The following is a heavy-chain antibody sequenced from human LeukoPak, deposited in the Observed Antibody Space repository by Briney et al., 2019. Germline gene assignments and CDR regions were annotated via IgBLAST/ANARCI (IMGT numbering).Heavy chain of an antibody. CDR2: ISGSGGST. CDR3: ARDRMRGIAVAGTQPYYYYGMDV. D-gene: IGHD6-19*01. J-gene: IGHJ6*02. CDR1: GFTFSSYA. V-gene: IGHV3-23*01. Sequence: GGSLRLSCAASGFTFSSYAMSWVRQAPGKGLEWVSAISGSGGSTYYADSVKGRFTISRDNSKNTLYLQMNSLRAEDTAVYYCARDRMRGIAVAGTQPYYYYGMDVWGQGTTVTVSS.